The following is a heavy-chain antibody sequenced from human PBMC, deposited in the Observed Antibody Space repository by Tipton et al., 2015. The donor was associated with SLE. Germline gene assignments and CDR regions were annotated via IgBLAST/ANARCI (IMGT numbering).Heavy chain of an antibody. CDR1: GGSISSYY. V-gene: IGHV4-31*03. D-gene: IGHD3-16*02. CDR3: ARAEGGNYDYVWGTYRLSTFDP. J-gene: IGHJ5*02. CDR2: IYFSGST. Sequence: TLSLTCTVSGGSISSYYWSWIRQHPGKGLEWIGYIYFSGSTYYNPSLKSRVTISIDTSKNQFSLNLSSVTAADTAVYYCARAEGGNYDYVWGTYRLSTFDPWGQGTLVTVSS.